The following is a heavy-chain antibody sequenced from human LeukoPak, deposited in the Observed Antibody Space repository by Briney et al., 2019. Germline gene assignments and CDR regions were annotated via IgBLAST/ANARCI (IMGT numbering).Heavy chain of an antibody. CDR2: INPNTGGT. J-gene: IGHJ4*02. CDR1: GYTFTDYY. Sequence: GASVKVSCKASGYTFTDYYMHWVRQAPGQGLEWMAWINPNTGGTNHAQNFQGRVTLTRDTSINTAYMELSRLRSDDTAVYYCARGRRYSNPIDYWGQGTLVTVSS. V-gene: IGHV1-2*02. CDR3: ARGRRYSNPIDY. D-gene: IGHD6-13*01.